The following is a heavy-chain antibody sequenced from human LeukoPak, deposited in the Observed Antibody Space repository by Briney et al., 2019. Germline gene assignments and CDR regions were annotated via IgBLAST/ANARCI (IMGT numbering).Heavy chain of an antibody. CDR3: ARAVRGGPSEFDY. D-gene: IGHD3-10*01. CDR1: GGSISSYY. J-gene: IGHJ4*02. CDR2: IYYSGST. Sequence: SETLSLTCTVSGGSISSYYWSWIRQPPGKGLEWIGYIYYSGSTNYNPSLKSRVTISVDTSKNQFSLKLSSVTAADTAVYYCARAVRGGPSEFDYWGLGTLVTVSS. V-gene: IGHV4-59*01.